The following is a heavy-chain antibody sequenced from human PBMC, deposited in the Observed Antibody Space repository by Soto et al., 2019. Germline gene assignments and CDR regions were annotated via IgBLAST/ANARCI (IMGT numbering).Heavy chain of an antibody. CDR1: GFSLSTRGVG. CDR2: IYWDDDK. CDR3: ALILHGGYYDSSGPKYYYYGMDV. J-gene: IGHJ6*02. Sequence: SGPTLVNPTQTLTLTCTFSGFSLSTRGVGVGWIRKPPEKALEWLALIYWDDDKRYSPSLEHRLTITKDTSKNQVVLTMTNMDPVDTATYYCALILHGGYYDSSGPKYYYYGMDVWGQGTTVTVSS. D-gene: IGHD3-22*01. V-gene: IGHV2-5*02.